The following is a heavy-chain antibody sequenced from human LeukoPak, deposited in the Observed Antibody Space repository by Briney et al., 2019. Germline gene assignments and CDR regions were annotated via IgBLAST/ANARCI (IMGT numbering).Heavy chain of an antibody. CDR2: INHSGST. Sequence: PSETLSLTCAVYGGSFSGYYWSWIRQPPGKGLEWIGEINHSGSTNYNPSLKSRVTISVDTSKNRFSLKLSSVTAADTAVYYCARVEQLWLDYWGQGTLVTVSS. V-gene: IGHV4-34*01. J-gene: IGHJ4*02. CDR1: GGSFSGYY. D-gene: IGHD5-18*01. CDR3: ARVEQLWLDY.